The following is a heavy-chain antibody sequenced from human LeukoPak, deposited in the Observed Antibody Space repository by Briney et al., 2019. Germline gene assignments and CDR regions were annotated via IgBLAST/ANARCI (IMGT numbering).Heavy chain of an antibody. D-gene: IGHD2-15*01. CDR1: GFTFSSYS. CDR2: ISSSSSYI. CDR3: ARDSSVGWTDAFDI. Sequence: GGSLRLSCAASGFTFSSYSMNWVRQAPGKGLEWVSSISSSSSYIYYADSVKGRFTISRDNAKNSLYLQMNSLRAEDTAVYYCARDSSVGWTDAFDIWGQGTMVTVSS. V-gene: IGHV3-21*01. J-gene: IGHJ3*02.